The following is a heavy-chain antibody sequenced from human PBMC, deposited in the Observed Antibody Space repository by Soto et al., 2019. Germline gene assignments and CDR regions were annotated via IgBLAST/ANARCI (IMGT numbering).Heavy chain of an antibody. D-gene: IGHD6-6*01. CDR3: ARVGTGYTSSTPHYIDY. CDR2: ISAYNGNT. CDR1: GYTFINYG. J-gene: IGHJ4*02. V-gene: IGHV1-18*01. Sequence: QVQLVQSGAEVKTPGASVRVSCTASGYTFINYGITWVRQAPGQGLEWMGWISAYNGNTNYEDNLQDRITMTTDSSTSTVSLEVRNLRSYDSAVYLCARVGTGYTSSTPHYIDYWGQGSLVIFSS.